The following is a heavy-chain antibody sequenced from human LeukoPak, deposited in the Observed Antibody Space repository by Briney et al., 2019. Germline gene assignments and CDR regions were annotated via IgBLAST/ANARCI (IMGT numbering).Heavy chain of an antibody. Sequence: SETLSLTCTVSGGSISSYYWSWIRQPPGKGLEWIGYIYYSGSTNYNPSLKSRVTISVDTSKNQFSLKLSSVTAADTAVYYCARHAGPSYWYFDLWGRGTLVTVSS. CDR3: ARHAGPSYWYFDL. CDR1: GGSISSYY. V-gene: IGHV4-59*08. J-gene: IGHJ2*01. CDR2: IYYSGST. D-gene: IGHD1-14*01.